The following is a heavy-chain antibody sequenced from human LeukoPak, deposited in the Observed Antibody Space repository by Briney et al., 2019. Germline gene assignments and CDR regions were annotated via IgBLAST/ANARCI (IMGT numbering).Heavy chain of an antibody. V-gene: IGHV3-30*04. CDR2: ISYDGSNK. CDR3: ARDSVVVMYYFDY. D-gene: IGHD3-22*01. CDR1: GFTFSNYA. Sequence: GGSLRLSCAASGFTFSNYAMHWVRQAPGKGLQWVAVISYDGSNKYYADSVKGRFTISRDNSKNTLYLQMNSLRAEDTAVYYCARDSVVVMYYFDYWGQGTLVTVSS. J-gene: IGHJ4*02.